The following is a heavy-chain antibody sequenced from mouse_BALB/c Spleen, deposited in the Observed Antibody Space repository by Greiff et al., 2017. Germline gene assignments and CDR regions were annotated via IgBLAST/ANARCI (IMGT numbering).Heavy chain of an antibody. CDR1: GFTFSSYG. CDR2: INSNGGST. J-gene: IGHJ2*01. D-gene: IGHD1-1*01. V-gene: IGHV5-6-3*01. CDR3: AMTTVVATGDY. Sequence: EVQGVESGGGLVQPGGSLKLSCAASGFTFSSYGMSWVRQTPDKRLELVATINSNGGSTYYPDSVKGRFTISRDNAKNTLYLQMSSLKSEDTAMYYCAMTTVVATGDYWGQGTTLTVSS.